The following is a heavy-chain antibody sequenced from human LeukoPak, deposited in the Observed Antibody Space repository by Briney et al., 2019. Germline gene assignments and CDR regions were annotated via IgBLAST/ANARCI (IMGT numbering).Heavy chain of an antibody. CDR2: ISGRSGTT. CDR1: GFTFSNYA. CDR3: AKEGFQH. V-gene: IGHV3-23*01. J-gene: IGHJ1*01. Sequence: PGGSLRLSCAASGFTFSNYAMSWVRQAPGKGLERVSTISGSDWVSAISGRSGTTYYADSVKGRFTISRDNSKNTLYLQMNSLRPEDTAVYYCAKEGFQHWGQGTLVTVSS.